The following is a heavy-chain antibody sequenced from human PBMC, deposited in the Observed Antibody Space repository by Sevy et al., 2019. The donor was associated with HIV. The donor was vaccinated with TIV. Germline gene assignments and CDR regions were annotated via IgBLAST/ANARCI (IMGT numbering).Heavy chain of an antibody. Sequence: GGSLRLSCAASGFTFSSYGMHWVHQAPDKGLEWVAVISYDGSNKYYADSVKGRFTISRDNSKNTLYLQMNSLRAEDTAVYYCAKDRQLMEAGTTYFDYWGQGTLVTVSS. V-gene: IGHV3-30*18. CDR1: GFTFSSYG. CDR2: ISYDGSNK. D-gene: IGHD1-7*01. J-gene: IGHJ4*02. CDR3: AKDRQLMEAGTTYFDY.